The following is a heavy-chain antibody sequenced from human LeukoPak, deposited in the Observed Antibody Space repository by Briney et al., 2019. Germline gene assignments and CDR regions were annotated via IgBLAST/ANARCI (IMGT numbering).Heavy chain of an antibody. J-gene: IGHJ4*02. CDR3: TGNYYGSGSYADFDY. CDR1: GFTFSGSA. D-gene: IGHD3-10*01. V-gene: IGHV3-73*01. CDR2: IRSTANGYAT. Sequence: GGSLRLSCAASGFTFSGSALHWVRQASGKGLEWGDRIRSTANGYATAYAASVKGRFTISRDDSKNTAYLQMDSLKTEDTAVYYCTGNYYGSGSYADFDYWGQGTLVTVSS.